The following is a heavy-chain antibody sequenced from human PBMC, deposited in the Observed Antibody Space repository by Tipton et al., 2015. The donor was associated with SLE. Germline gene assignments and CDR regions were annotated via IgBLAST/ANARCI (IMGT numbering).Heavy chain of an antibody. D-gene: IGHD5-24*01. V-gene: IGHV1-46*01. CDR1: GYTFTSYY. J-gene: IGHJ4*02. CDR3: ARDRIRDPPRTLGY. CDR2: INPSGGST. Sequence: QSGAEVKKPGASVKVSCKASGYTFTSYYMHWVRQAPGQGLEWMGMINPSGGSTSYAQKFQGRVSMTRDTSTSTVYMELSSLRSEDTAVYYGARDRIRDPPRTLGYWGQGTLVTVSS.